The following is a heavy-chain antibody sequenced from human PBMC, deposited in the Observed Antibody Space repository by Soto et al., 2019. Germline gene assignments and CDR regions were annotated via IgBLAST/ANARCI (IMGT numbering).Heavy chain of an antibody. CDR1: GGSFSGYY. D-gene: IGHD5-12*01. Sequence: SETLSLTCAVYGGSFSGYYWSWIRQPPGKGLEWIGEINHSGSTNYNPSLKSRVTISVDTSKNQFSLKLSSVTAAHTAVYYCARSLGIYRRYYGMDVWGQGTTVTVSS. J-gene: IGHJ6*02. V-gene: IGHV4-34*01. CDR2: INHSGST. CDR3: ARSLGIYRRYYGMDV.